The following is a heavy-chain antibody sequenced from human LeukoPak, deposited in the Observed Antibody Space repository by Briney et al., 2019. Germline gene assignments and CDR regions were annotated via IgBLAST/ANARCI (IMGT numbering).Heavy chain of an antibody. J-gene: IGHJ6*03. V-gene: IGHV3-23*01. D-gene: IGHD2-15*01. CDR1: GLTFTNYA. Sequence: GGSLRLSCAASGLTFTNYAVSWVRQAPGKGLEWVSAITGGGLSKYYADSVKGRFTISRDNSKNTLYLQMNSLRAEDTAVYYCATLLVYFYYMDVWGKGTTVTVSS. CDR2: ITGGGLSK. CDR3: ATLLVYFYYMDV.